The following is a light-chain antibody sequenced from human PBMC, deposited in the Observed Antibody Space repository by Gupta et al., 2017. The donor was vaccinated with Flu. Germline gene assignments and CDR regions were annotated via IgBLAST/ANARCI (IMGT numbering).Light chain of an antibody. CDR1: QTISRW. J-gene: IGKJ1*01. Sequence: EIQMTQSPSTLSASVGDRVTITCRASQTISRWLAWYQQKPGKAPKPMIYEASRGESGVPLRFSGSGYEKEFILTSSRRQYEDFANYYGQQDNSPWTFGQGTKVEIK. CDR2: EAS. V-gene: IGKV1-5*03. CDR3: QQDNSPWT.